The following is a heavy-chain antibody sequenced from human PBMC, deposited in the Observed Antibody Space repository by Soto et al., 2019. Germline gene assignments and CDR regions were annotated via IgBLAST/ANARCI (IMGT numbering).Heavy chain of an antibody. CDR2: ISYDGSKK. Sequence: QVQLVESGGGVVQPGRSLRLSCAASGFTFSSYGMHWVRQAPGKGLEWVAVISYDGSKKYYGDSVKGRFTISRDNSKXTXXXXXXXXXXXXXXXXXXXXXQSLIQLWLDPEAFDIWGQGTMVTVSS. V-gene: IGHV3-30*03. D-gene: IGHD5-18*01. J-gene: IGHJ3*02. CDR3: XXXQSLIQLWLDPEAFDI. CDR1: GFTFSSYG.